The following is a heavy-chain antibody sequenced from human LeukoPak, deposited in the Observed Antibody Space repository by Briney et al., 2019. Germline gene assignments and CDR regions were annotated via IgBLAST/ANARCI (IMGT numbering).Heavy chain of an antibody. Sequence: GGSLRLSCAASGFTFSSYAMHWVRQAPGKGLEYVSGISSNEGSTYYANSVKGRFTISRDNSKNTLYLQMGSLRAEDMAVYYCARDRDWPDAFDIWGQGTMVTVSS. V-gene: IGHV3-64*01. CDR3: ARDRDWPDAFDI. J-gene: IGHJ3*02. D-gene: IGHD3/OR15-3a*01. CDR1: GFTFSSYA. CDR2: ISSNEGST.